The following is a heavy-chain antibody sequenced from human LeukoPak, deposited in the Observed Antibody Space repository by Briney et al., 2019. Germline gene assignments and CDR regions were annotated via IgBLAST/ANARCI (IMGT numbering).Heavy chain of an antibody. CDR2: INSDGSST. Sequence: PGGSLRLSCAASGFTFSSYWMHWVRQAPGKGLVWVSRINSDGSSTSYADSVKGRFTISRDDSKNTLYLQMNSLRPEDTAVYYCANDGGYCAYDWGQGTLVTVSS. CDR1: GFTFSSYW. V-gene: IGHV3-74*01. CDR3: ANDGGYCAYD. D-gene: IGHD5-12*01. J-gene: IGHJ4*02.